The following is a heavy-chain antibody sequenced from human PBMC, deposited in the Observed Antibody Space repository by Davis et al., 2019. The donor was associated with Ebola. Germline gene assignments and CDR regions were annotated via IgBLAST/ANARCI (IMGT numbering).Heavy chain of an antibody. J-gene: IGHJ5*02. Sequence: MPSETLSLTCTVSGCSISSYYWSWIRQPPGKGLEWIGYIYYSGSTNYNPSLKSRVTISVDTSKNQFSLKLSSVTAADTAVYYCARVISSGWSNWFDPWGQGTLVTVSS. CDR3: ARVISSGWSNWFDP. V-gene: IGHV4-59*01. CDR1: GCSISSYY. D-gene: IGHD6-19*01. CDR2: IYYSGST.